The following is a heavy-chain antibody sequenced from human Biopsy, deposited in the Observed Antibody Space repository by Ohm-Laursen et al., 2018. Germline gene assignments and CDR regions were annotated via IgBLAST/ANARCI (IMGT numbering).Heavy chain of an antibody. V-gene: IGHV1-69*13. CDR1: TGTFDSYG. CDR3: ARDALGGGSYRFFY. D-gene: IGHD1-26*01. J-gene: IGHJ4*02. Sequence: SVKVSCKTSTGTFDSYGVTWVRQAPGQGLEWMGGIIPIFGTANYAQKFQGRVTITADESTSTASMELSSLRSDDTAVYYWARDALGGGSYRFFYWGQGSLVTVSS. CDR2: IIPIFGTA.